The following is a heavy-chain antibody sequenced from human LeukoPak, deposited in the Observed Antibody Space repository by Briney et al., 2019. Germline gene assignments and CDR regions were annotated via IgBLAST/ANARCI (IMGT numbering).Heavy chain of an antibody. CDR1: AASLTSSSYY. CDR2: IYYSGST. Sequence: PSETLSLTCTVSAASLTSSSYYWGWLRQPPGKGLEWLGIIYYSGSTYYNPSLKSRVTISVDTSKNQFSLKLSAVTAADTAVYYCARSIRAVAGTLYYWAQGTLVTVSS. V-gene: IGHV4-39*01. D-gene: IGHD6-19*01. CDR3: ARSIRAVAGTLYY. J-gene: IGHJ4*02.